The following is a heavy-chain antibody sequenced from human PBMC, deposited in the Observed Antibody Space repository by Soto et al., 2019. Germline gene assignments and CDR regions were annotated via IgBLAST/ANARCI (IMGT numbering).Heavy chain of an antibody. CDR1: GFTFSDYY. D-gene: IGHD3-22*01. CDR2: ISSSGSTI. Sequence: GGSLRLSCSASGFTFSDYYMSWIRQAPGKGLEWVSYISSSGSTIYYADSVKGRFTISRDNAKNSLYLQMNSLRAEDTAVYYCARDLYYYDSSGYHLYYYYGMDVWGQGTTVTVSS. J-gene: IGHJ6*02. CDR3: ARDLYYYDSSGYHLYYYYGMDV. V-gene: IGHV3-11*01.